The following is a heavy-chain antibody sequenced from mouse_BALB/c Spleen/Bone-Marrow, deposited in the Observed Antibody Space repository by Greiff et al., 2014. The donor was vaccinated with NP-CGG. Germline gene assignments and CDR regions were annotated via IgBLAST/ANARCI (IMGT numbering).Heavy chain of an antibody. CDR2: IDPASGNT. D-gene: IGHD2-3*01. CDR3: AHDAPFTY. V-gene: IGHV14-3*02. J-gene: IGHJ3*01. Sequence: EVKVVESGADLVKPGASVKLSCTTSGFNIKDTFMHWVKQRPEQGLEWIERIDPASGNTKYDPKFQGKATITADTSSNKVSLQLSGLTSEDTAVYYCAHDAPFTYWGQGTLVTVSA. CDR1: GFNIKDTF.